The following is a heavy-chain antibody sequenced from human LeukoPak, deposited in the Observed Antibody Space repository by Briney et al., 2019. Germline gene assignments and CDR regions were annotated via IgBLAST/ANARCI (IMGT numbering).Heavy chain of an antibody. D-gene: IGHD3-22*01. CDR3: TKSYDPTANRVFSMDV. V-gene: IGHV3-73*01. CDR2: IRSKANSYAT. J-gene: IGHJ6*03. CDR1: GFTFSGPA. Sequence: GGSLRLSCADSGFTFSGPAMHWGRHASGKGREWVGRIRSKANSYATAYAAWVEGRFTISRDDSKNTAYLQMNSLKTEDTAVYYCTKSYDPTANRVFSMDVWGKGTTVTVSS.